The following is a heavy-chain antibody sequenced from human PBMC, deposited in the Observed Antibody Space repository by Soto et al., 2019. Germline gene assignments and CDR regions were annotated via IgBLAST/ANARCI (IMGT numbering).Heavy chain of an antibody. CDR2: IIPILGIA. V-gene: IGHV1-69*02. D-gene: IGHD3-10*01. CDR3: AITPFNAKGRGGDKYWHSDL. Sequence: SVKVSCKASGGTFSSYTISWVRQAPGQGLEWMGRIIPILGIANYAQKFQGRVTITADKSTSTAYMELSSLRSEDPAVYYCAITPFNAKGRGGDKYWHSDLWARGPLVPASP. CDR1: GGTFSSYT. J-gene: IGHJ2*01.